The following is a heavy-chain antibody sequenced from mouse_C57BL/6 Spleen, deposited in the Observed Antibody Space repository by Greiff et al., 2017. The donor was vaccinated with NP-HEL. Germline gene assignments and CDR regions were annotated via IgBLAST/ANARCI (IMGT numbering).Heavy chain of an antibody. Sequence: QVQLQQPGAELVMPGASVKLSCKASGYTFTSYWMHWVKQRPGQGLEWIGEIDPSDSYTNYNQKFKGKSTLTVDKSSSTAYMQLSSLTSEDSAVYYCARWDYCSSNFDVWGTGTTVTVSS. V-gene: IGHV1-69*01. CDR3: ARWDYCSSNFDV. J-gene: IGHJ1*03. D-gene: IGHD1-1*01. CDR1: GYTFTSYW. CDR2: IDPSDSYT.